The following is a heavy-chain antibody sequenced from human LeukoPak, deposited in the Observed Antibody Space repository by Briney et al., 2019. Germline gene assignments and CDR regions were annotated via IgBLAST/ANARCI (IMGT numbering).Heavy chain of an antibody. CDR3: ASSYSGWDY. CDR1: GGSISSYY. V-gene: IGHV4-59*01. CDR2: IYYSGST. J-gene: IGHJ4*02. D-gene: IGHD6-19*01. Sequence: SETLSLTCTVSGGSISSYYWSWLRQPPGKGLEWIGYIYYSGSTNYNPSLKSRVTISVDTSKNQFSLKLSSVTAADTAVYYCASSYSGWDYWGQGTLVTVSS.